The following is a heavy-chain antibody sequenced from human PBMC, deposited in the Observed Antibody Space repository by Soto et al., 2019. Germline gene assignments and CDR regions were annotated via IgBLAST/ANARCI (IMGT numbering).Heavy chain of an antibody. CDR2: ISAYNGNT. J-gene: IGHJ6*02. CDR3: ARDQVVPAAIPAPRLSWYYYYGMDV. CDR1: GYTFTSYG. Sequence: GASVKVSCKASGYTFTSYGISWVRQAPGQGLEWMGWISAYNGNTNYAQKLQGRATMTTDTSTSTAYMELRSLRSDDTAVYYCARDQVVPAAIPAPRLSWYYYYGMDVWGQGTTVTVSS. D-gene: IGHD2-2*02. V-gene: IGHV1-18*04.